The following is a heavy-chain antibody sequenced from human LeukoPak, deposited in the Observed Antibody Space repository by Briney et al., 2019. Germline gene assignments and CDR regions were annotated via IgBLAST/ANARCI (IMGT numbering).Heavy chain of an antibody. V-gene: IGHV3-23*01. CDR2: ISGSGGST. CDR3: AKDHSVAPGYFDWLLYKGGNYFDY. Sequence: GGSLRLSCAASGFTFSSYAMSWVRQAPGKGLEWVSAISGSGGSTYYADSVKGRFTISRDNSKNTLYLQMNSLRAEDTAVYYCAKDHSVAPGYFDWLLYKGGNYFDYWSQGTVVTVSS. CDR1: GFTFSSYA. J-gene: IGHJ4*02. D-gene: IGHD3-9*01.